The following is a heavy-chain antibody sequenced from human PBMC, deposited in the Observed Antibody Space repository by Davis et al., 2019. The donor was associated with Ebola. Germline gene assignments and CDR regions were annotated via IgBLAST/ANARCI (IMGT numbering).Heavy chain of an antibody. CDR2: IHYTGSS. CDR1: GYSISSGYY. Sequence: SETLSLTCTVSGYSISSGYYWSWIRQPPGKGLEWIGYIHYTGSSDSNPSLKSRVTISVDTSNNQFSLKLSSVTAADTAVYYCARRQKMVYAIHFDYWGPGALVTVSS. J-gene: IGHJ4*02. D-gene: IGHD2-8*01. CDR3: ARRQKMVYAIHFDY. V-gene: IGHV4-38-2*02.